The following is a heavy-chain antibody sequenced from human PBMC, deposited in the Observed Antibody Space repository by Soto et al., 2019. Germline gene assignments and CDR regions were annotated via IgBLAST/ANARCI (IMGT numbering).Heavy chain of an antibody. J-gene: IGHJ6*02. CDR3: ARHEAVAGSIGCMDV. CDR2: IYYSGST. D-gene: IGHD6-19*01. Sequence: SETLSLTCTVSGGSISSSSYYWGWIRQPPGKGLEWIGSIYYSGSTYYNPSLKSRVTISVDTSKNQFSLKLSSVTAADTAVYYCARHEAVAGSIGCMDVWGQGTTVTVSS. V-gene: IGHV4-39*01. CDR1: GGSISSSSYY.